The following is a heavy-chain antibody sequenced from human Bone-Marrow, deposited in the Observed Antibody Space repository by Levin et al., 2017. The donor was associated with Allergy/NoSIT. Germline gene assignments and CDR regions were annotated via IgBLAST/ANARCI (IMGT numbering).Heavy chain of an antibody. Sequence: SETLSLTCAVYGGSFSGYYWSWIRQPPGKGLEWIGEINHSGSTNYNPSLKSRVTISVDTSKNQFSLKLSSVTAADTAVYYCARGYYGGHFDYWGQGTLVTVSS. J-gene: IGHJ4*02. CDR2: INHSGST. CDR1: GGSFSGYY. V-gene: IGHV4-34*01. D-gene: IGHD4-23*01. CDR3: ARGYYGGHFDY.